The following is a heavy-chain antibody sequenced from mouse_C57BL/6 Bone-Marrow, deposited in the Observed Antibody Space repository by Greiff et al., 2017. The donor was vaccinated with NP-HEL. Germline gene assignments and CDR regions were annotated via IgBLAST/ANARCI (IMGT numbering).Heavy chain of an antibody. CDR2: IYPRSGNT. CDR1: GYTFTSYG. V-gene: IGHV1-81*01. Sequence: VQLQQSGAELVKPGASVKLSCKASGYTFTSYGISWVKQRPGQGLEWIGEIYPRSGNTYYNEKFKGKATLTADKSSSTAYMELSSLTSEDSAVYFCARVYDSHFDYWGQGATLTAST. D-gene: IGHD2-3*01. CDR3: ARVYDSHFDY. J-gene: IGHJ2*01.